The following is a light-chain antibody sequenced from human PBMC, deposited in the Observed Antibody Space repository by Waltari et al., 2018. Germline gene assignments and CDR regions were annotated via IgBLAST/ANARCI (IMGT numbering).Light chain of an antibody. V-gene: IGKV1-6*01. Sequence: AIQMTQSPSSLSASLGDSVPITCRASQDIRNDLAWYQQKSGSAPKLLIYGSSSLHTGVPSRFSGSGSGTDFSLTISGLQPEDFATYYCLQDFKYPLTFGGGTKVEIK. CDR1: QDIRND. CDR2: GSS. J-gene: IGKJ4*01. CDR3: LQDFKYPLT.